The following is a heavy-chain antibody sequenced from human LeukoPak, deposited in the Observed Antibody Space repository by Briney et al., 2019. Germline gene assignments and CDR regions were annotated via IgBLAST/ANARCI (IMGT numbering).Heavy chain of an antibody. D-gene: IGHD3-10*01. Sequence: ASVKVSCKVSGYTLTELSMHWVRQAPGKGLEWMGGFDPEDGETIYAQKFQGRVTMTEDTSTDTAYLELSSLRSEDTAVYYCATANYYGSGSYPVWSYYFDYWGQGTLVTVSS. CDR3: ATANYYGSGSYPVWSYYFDY. CDR2: FDPEDGET. CDR1: GYTLTELS. V-gene: IGHV1-24*01. J-gene: IGHJ4*02.